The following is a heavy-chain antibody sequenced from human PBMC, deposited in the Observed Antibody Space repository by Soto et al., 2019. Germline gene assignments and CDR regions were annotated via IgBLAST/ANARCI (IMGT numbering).Heavy chain of an antibody. CDR1: GFTFGDYA. CDR3: TRVGIVLMVYATYKNNWFDP. V-gene: IGHV3-49*03. CDR2: IRSKAYGGTT. Sequence: GGSLRLSCTASGFTFGDYAMSWFRQAPGKGLEWVGFIRSKAYGGTTEYAASVKGRFTISRDDSKSIAYLQMNSLKTEDTAVYYCTRVGIVLMVYATYKNNWFDPWGQGTLVTVSS. D-gene: IGHD2-8*01. J-gene: IGHJ5*02.